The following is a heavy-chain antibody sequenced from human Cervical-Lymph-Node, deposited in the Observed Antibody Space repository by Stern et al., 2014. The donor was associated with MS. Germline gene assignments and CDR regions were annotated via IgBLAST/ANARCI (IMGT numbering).Heavy chain of an antibody. J-gene: IGHJ4*02. CDR1: GGSMASSTGGYF. CDR2: IYYSGST. D-gene: IGHD2-21*02. Sequence: VQLVQSGPGLVKPSQTLSLICAVSGGSMASSTGGYFWSWIRQPPGKGLEWIGFIYYSGSTYYNPSLKRRTTISVDTPKNQVSLRLTSMTAADTAVYYCARVAYCGGDCSAFDSWGQGTLVTVSS. V-gene: IGHV4-31*11. CDR3: ARVAYCGGDCSAFDS.